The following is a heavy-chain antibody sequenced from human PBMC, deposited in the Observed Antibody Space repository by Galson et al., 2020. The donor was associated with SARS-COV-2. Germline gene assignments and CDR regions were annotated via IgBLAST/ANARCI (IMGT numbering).Heavy chain of an antibody. D-gene: IGHD3-16*01. V-gene: IGHV3-23*01. Sequence: GGSLRLSCTASGFTFSTYVCSWSRQPQGTGLDWVPRFMGSGGKPSTPSPVRAPFTISRDNSKTTLYLQMSSLRVEDTATYYCAKDVGGTYVLISAARKSDENWMDPWGQGTLVTVSS. CDR2: FMGSGGKP. CDR1: GFTFSTYV. J-gene: IGHJ5*02. CDR3: AKDVGGTYVLISAARKSDENWMDP.